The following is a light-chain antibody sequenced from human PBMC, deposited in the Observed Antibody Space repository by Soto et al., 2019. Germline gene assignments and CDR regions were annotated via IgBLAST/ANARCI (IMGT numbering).Light chain of an antibody. J-gene: IGKJ1*01. CDR3: QQYNNWPSWT. CDR1: QSVNTN. V-gene: IGKV3-15*01. CDR2: GAS. Sequence: PGERATVSCRASQSVNTNFAWYQQKPGQAPRLLIYGASTRATGIPARFSGSGSGTEFTLTISSLQSEDFAVYYCQQYNNWPSWTFGQGTKVDIK.